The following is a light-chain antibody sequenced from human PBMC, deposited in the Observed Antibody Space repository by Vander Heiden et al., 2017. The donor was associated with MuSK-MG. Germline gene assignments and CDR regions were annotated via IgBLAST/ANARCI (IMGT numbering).Light chain of an antibody. CDR1: TY. V-gene: IGKV2D-29*01. CDR2: AVS. Sequence: TYLCWYLQKPGQPPQLLIYAVSNRCSGVPDRFSGSGSVTEFTLKISRVEAEDVGTYYCSQSSQPPFTLGQGTKLEIK. J-gene: IGKJ2*01. CDR3: SQSSQPPFT.